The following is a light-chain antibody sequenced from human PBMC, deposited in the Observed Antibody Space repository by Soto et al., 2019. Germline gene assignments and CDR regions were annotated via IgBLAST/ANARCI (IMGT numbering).Light chain of an antibody. CDR1: SSDVGAYIL. CDR3: CSYAGNSLWV. CDR2: EGT. V-gene: IGLV2-23*01. Sequence: QSALTQPASVSGSPGQSITISCTGTSSDVGAYILLSWYQQYPGKAPKLMIYEGTKRPSGVSNRFSGSKSGNTASLTISGLQAEDEADYYCCSYAGNSLWVFGGGTKVTVL. J-gene: IGLJ3*02.